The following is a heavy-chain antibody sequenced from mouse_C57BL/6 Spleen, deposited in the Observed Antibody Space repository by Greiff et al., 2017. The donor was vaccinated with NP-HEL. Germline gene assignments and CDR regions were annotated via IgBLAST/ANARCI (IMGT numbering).Heavy chain of an antibody. CDR3: ARRGYGPQGDAMDY. J-gene: IGHJ4*01. CDR1: GYTFTDYN. Sequence: EVKLQQSGPELVKPGASVKIPCKASGYTFTDYNMDWVKQSHGKSLEWIGDINPNNGGTIYNQKFKGKATLTVDKSSSTAYMELRSLTSEDTAVYYCARRGYGPQGDAMDYWGQGTSVTVSS. V-gene: IGHV1-18*01. CDR2: INPNNGGT. D-gene: IGHD2-10*02.